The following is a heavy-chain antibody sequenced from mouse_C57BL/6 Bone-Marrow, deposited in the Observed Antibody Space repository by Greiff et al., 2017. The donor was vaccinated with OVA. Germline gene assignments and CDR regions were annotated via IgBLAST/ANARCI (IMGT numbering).Heavy chain of an antibody. CDR3: TRYDYDGREGY. D-gene: IGHD2-4*01. CDR1: GYTFTDYE. J-gene: IGHJ2*01. Sequence: VKLVESGAELVRPGASVTLSCKASGYTFTDYEMHWVKQTPVHGLEWIGAIDPETGGTAYNQKFKGKAILTADKSSSTAYMELRSLTSEDSAVYYCTRYDYDGREGYWGQGTTLTVSS. V-gene: IGHV1-15*01. CDR2: IDPETGGT.